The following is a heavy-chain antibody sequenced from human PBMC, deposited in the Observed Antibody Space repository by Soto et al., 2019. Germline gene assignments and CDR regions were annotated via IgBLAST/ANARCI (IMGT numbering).Heavy chain of an antibody. CDR2: IYSGGST. J-gene: IGHJ4*02. V-gene: IGHV3-66*04. D-gene: IGHD3-10*01. CDR3: ARLSLESGY. Sequence: GGSLRLSXAASGFTVSSNYMSWVRQAPGKGLEWVSVIYSGGSTYYADSVKGRFTISRDNSKNTLYLQMNSLRAEDTAVYYCARLSLESGYWGQGTLVTVSS. CDR1: GFTVSSNY.